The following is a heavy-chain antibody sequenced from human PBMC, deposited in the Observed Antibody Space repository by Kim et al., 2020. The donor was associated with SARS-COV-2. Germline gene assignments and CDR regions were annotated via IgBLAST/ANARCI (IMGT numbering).Heavy chain of an antibody. CDR1: GFTFSGSA. V-gene: IGHV3-73*01. Sequence: GGSLRLSCAASGFTFSGSAMHWVRQASGKGLEWVGRIRSKANSYATAYAASVKGRFTISRDDSKNTAYLQMNSLKTEDTAVYYCTRLEMDTAMDKQGGFYYGMDVWGQGTTVTVSS. J-gene: IGHJ6*02. D-gene: IGHD5-18*01. CDR3: TRLEMDTAMDKQGGFYYGMDV. CDR2: IRSKANSYAT.